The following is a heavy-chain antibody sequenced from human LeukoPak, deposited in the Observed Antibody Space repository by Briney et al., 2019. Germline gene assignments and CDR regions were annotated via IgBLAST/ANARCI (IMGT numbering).Heavy chain of an antibody. J-gene: IGHJ4*02. CDR1: GFTFSTYS. Sequence: GGSLRLSCEASGFTFSTYSVNWVRQAPGKGLEWVAVISYDGSNKYYVDSVKGRFTISRDNSKNTLYLQMNSLRPEDTAVYYCAKDRGEQWLVTSFDYWGQGTLVTVSS. D-gene: IGHD6-19*01. CDR2: ISYDGSNK. V-gene: IGHV3-30*18. CDR3: AKDRGEQWLVTSFDY.